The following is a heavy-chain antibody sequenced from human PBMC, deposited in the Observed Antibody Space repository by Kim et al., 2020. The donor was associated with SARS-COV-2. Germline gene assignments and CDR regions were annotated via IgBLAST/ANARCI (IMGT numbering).Heavy chain of an antibody. Sequence: GGSLRLSCEASGFTFSNCAMSWVRQAPGKGPEWVSSISDSGAGTYYADSVKGRFTISRDNSKNTLYLHMNSLRVEDTAIYYCAKKPWGAAAGQDYWGQGTLVTVSS. CDR3: AKKPWGAAAGQDY. D-gene: IGHD6-13*01. J-gene: IGHJ4*02. V-gene: IGHV3-23*01. CDR1: GFTFSNCA. CDR2: ISDSGAGT.